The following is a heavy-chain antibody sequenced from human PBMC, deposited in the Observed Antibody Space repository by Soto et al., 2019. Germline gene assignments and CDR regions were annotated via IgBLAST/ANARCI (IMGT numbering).Heavy chain of an antibody. CDR3: AKVGTTVY. D-gene: IGHD1-7*01. CDR2: ISGSGGST. Sequence: EVQLLESGGGLVQPGGSLRLSCATSGFTFTTYAMSWVRQAPGKGLEWVSAISGSGGSTYHADSVRGRFTISRDNSKNTLYLQMNSLRAEDTALYYFAKVGTTVYWGQGTLVTVSS. CDR1: GFTFTTYA. J-gene: IGHJ4*02. V-gene: IGHV3-23*01.